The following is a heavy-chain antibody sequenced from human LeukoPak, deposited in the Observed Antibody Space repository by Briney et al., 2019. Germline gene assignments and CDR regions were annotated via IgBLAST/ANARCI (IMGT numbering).Heavy chain of an antibody. D-gene: IGHD2-15*01. CDR1: GGSFSGYY. Sequence: SETLSLTCAVYGGSFSGYYWSWIRQPPGKGLEWIGEINHTGSTNYNPSLKSRVTISVETSKNQFSLKLSSVTAADTAVYCCARLCSGGSCYRSVFDYWGQGTLVTVSS. CDR2: INHTGST. J-gene: IGHJ4*02. CDR3: ARLCSGGSCYRSVFDY. V-gene: IGHV4-34*01.